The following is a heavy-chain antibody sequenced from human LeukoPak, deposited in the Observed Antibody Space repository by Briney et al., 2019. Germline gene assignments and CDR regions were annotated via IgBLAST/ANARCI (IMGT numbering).Heavy chain of an antibody. J-gene: IGHJ3*02. Sequence: PGGSLRLSCAASGFTFSSFTIHWVRQAPGKGLEWVALISYDGSNKYYSDSVKGRFTISRDNSKNTLYLQMNSLRREDTAVYFCARTTFDIWGQGTMVTVSS. CDR2: ISYDGSNK. CDR1: GFTFSSFT. V-gene: IGHV3-30*04. CDR3: ARTTFDI.